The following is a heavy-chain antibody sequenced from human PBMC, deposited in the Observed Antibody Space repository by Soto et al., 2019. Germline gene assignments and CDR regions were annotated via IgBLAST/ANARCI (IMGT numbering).Heavy chain of an antibody. CDR2: IYYSGST. D-gene: IGHD4-17*01. CDR3: ARVLTTTPYYHYYMDV. CDR1: GGSISSGGYY. V-gene: IGHV4-31*03. J-gene: IGHJ6*03. Sequence: SETLSLTCTVSGGSISSGGYYWSWIRQHPGKGLEWIGYIYYSGSTYYNPSLKSRVTISVDTSKNQFSLKLSSVTAADTAVYYCARVLTTTPYYHYYMDVWGKGTTVTVSS.